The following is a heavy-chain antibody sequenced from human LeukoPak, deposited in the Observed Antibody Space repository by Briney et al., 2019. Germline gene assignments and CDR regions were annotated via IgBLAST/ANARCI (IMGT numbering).Heavy chain of an antibody. CDR1: GFTFRSYA. Sequence: GSLRLSCAASGFTFRSYAMHWVRPTPGKGLELVAAITYDGSSVHYADSVKGRFTISRDNSKNTLYLEMNSLRPKDTAIYYCAREKRSGYYPGYWGQGTLVTVSS. V-gene: IGHV3-30-3*01. J-gene: IGHJ4*02. CDR2: ITYDGSSV. D-gene: IGHD3-3*01. CDR3: AREKRSGYYPGY.